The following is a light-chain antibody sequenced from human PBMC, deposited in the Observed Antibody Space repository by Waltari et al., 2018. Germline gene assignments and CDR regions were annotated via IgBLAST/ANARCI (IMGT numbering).Light chain of an antibody. CDR1: QSLFSSSTSKTY. CDR2: WAS. J-gene: IGKJ5*01. Sequence: DIVMTQSPDSLAVSLGERATINCKSSQSLFSSSTSKTYIAWYQHKPGQPPKLLIYWASIRASGVPDLFSGSGSGTDFTLTISSLQAEDVAVYYCHHYYIPPLTFGQGTRLEI. CDR3: HHYYIPPLT. V-gene: IGKV4-1*01.